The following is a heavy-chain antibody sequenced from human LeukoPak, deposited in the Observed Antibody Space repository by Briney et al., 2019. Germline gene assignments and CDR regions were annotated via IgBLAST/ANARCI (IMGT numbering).Heavy chain of an antibody. J-gene: IGHJ5*02. V-gene: IGHV1-18*01. CDR2: ISARRDDT. Sequence: ASGKVSCQASGYTFTTSDISWGRHAPGRGLECMGYISARRDDTKFAQNFQDRLTMTTDKSTSNAYMELERLTSDHTAVYNCARDWDRWTDSFDPWGQGTLVIVSS. CDR3: ARDWDRWTDSFDP. CDR1: GYTFTTSD. D-gene: IGHD1-26*01.